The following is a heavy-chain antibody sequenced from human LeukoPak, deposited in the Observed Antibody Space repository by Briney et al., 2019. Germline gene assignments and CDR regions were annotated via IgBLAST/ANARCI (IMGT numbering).Heavy chain of an antibody. CDR2: LYYSGST. J-gene: IGHJ6*02. Sequence: SETLSLTCTVSGVPISSSSYYWGWIRQPPGRGLEWIGSLYYSGSTYYNPSLKSRVTISVDTSKNQFSLKLSSVTAADTAVYYCARLPITMVRGYYYYYGMDVWGQGTTVTVSS. D-gene: IGHD3-10*01. CDR3: ARLPITMVRGYYYYYGMDV. CDR1: GVPISSSSYY. V-gene: IGHV4-39*01.